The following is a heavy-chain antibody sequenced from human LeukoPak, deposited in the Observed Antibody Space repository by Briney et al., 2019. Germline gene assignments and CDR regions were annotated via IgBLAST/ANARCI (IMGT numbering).Heavy chain of an antibody. Sequence: GSLRLSCAASGFTFSSYSMNWVRQAPGKGLEWVSSISSSSSYIYYADSVKGRFTISRDNAKNSLYLQMNSLRAEDTAVYYCARDIKVFGSRVAVAGTVFDYWGQGTLVTVSS. J-gene: IGHJ4*02. V-gene: IGHV3-21*01. CDR2: ISSSSSYI. D-gene: IGHD6-19*01. CDR3: ARDIKVFGSRVAVAGTVFDY. CDR1: GFTFSSYS.